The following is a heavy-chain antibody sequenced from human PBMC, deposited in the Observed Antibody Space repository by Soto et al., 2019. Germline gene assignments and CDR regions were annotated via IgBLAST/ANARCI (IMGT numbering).Heavy chain of an antibody. CDR2: IDSKIDADKT. CDR3: VTRFTAVATARFDY. D-gene: IGHD2-21*02. CDR1: GFTFSKAY. J-gene: IGHJ4*02. Sequence: PWGSLRLSCTASGFTFSKAYISLCGQSPCKGLEWVGQIDSKIDADKTDLAAPVKGRFTLSRDDSKNTVYLQMNGLEIEDTAMYYCVTRFTAVATARFDYWGQGTLVTVSS. V-gene: IGHV3-15*04.